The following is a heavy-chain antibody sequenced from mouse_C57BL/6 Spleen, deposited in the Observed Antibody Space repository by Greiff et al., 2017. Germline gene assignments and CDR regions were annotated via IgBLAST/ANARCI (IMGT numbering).Heavy chain of an antibody. CDR3: APITTVVDYYAMDY. Sequence: LQESGPELVKPGASVKISCKASGYAFSSSWMNWVKQRPGKGLEWIGRIYPGDGDTNYNGKFKGKATLTADKSSSTAYMQLSSLTSEDSAVYFCAPITTVVDYYAMDYWGQGTSVTVSS. D-gene: IGHD1-1*01. CDR2: IYPGDGDT. CDR1: GYAFSSSW. V-gene: IGHV1-82*01. J-gene: IGHJ4*01.